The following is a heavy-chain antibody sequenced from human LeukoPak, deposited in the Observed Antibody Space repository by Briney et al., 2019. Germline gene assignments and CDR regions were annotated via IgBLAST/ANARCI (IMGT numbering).Heavy chain of an antibody. CDR1: GGSISSYY. CDR3: ARALEYCSGGSCYPEYFQH. D-gene: IGHD2-15*01. V-gene: IGHV4-59*01. Sequence: SETLSLTCTVSGGSISSYYWSWIRQPPGKGLEWIGYIYYSGSTNYNPFLKSRVTISVDTSKNQFSLKLSSVTAADTAVYYCARALEYCSGGSCYPEYFQHWGQGTLVTVSS. CDR2: IYYSGST. J-gene: IGHJ1*01.